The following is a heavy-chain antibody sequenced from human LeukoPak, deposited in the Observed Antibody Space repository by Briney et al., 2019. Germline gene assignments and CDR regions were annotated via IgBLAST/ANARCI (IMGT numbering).Heavy chain of an antibody. CDR2: ISSSSSYI. CDR1: GFPFSSYW. J-gene: IGHJ4*02. V-gene: IGHV3-21*01. D-gene: IGHD6-19*01. Sequence: GGSLRLSCAASGFPFSSYWIHWVRQAPGKGLEWVSSISSSSSYIYYADSVKGRFTISRDNAKNSLYLQMNSLRAEDTAVYYCARDSAAVATDLDYWGQGTLVTVSS. CDR3: ARDSAAVATDLDY.